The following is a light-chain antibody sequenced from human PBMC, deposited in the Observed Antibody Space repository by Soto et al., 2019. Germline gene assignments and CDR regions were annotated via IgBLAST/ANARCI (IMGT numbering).Light chain of an antibody. Sequence: QSALTQPRSVSGSPGQSVTISCTGTSSDVGGYNYVSWYQQHPGKAPKLMIYDVSKRPSGVPDRFSGSKSGNTASLTISGLQAEDEADDYCCSYAGSYTLVFGGETKVTVL. CDR3: CSYAGSYTLV. V-gene: IGLV2-11*01. CDR2: DVS. J-gene: IGLJ2*01. CDR1: SSDVGGYNY.